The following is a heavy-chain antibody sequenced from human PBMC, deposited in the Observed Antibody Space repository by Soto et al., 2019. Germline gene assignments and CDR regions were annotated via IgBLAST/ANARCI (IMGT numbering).Heavy chain of an antibody. J-gene: IGHJ6*02. CDR2: IIPIFGTA. CDR3: ATVKDSILSPHYGMDV. V-gene: IGHV1-69*13. CDR1: GGTFSSYA. Sequence: ASVKVSCKASGGTFSSYAISWVRQAPGQGLEWMGGIIPIFGTANYAQKFQGRVTITADESTSTAYMELSSLRSEDTAVYYCATVKDSILSPHYGMDVWGQGTTVTVSS. D-gene: IGHD6-6*01.